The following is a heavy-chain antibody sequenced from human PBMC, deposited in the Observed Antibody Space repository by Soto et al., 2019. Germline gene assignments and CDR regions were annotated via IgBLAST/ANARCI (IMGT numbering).Heavy chain of an antibody. V-gene: IGHV5-10-1*01. Sequence: GVSLNCAEYGSGYSFTGCWIIWVRQMPGKGLKWMGRTDPSDSYPNYSPTFQGHVTTSSDKSISTAYLQWSSLKAADTGMCSCARANVWKGGMDVWGQGTKVTVYS. J-gene: IGHJ6*02. CDR3: ARANVWKGGMDV. CDR1: GYSFTGCW. D-gene: IGHD1-1*01. CDR2: TDPSDSYP.